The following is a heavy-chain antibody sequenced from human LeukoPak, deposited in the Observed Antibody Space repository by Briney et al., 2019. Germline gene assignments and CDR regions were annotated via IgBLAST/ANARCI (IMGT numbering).Heavy chain of an antibody. J-gene: IGHJ1*01. D-gene: IGHD3-22*01. CDR1: GYTLTELS. CDR2: FDPDDGET. Sequence: ASVKVSCKVSGYTLTELSMHWVRQAPGKGLEWMGGFDPDDGETIYAQKFQGRVTMTEDTSTDTAYMELSSLRSEDTAVYYCATESPIVVVPLGRDEDFQHWGQGTLVTVSS. CDR3: ATESPIVVVPLGRDEDFQH. V-gene: IGHV1-24*01.